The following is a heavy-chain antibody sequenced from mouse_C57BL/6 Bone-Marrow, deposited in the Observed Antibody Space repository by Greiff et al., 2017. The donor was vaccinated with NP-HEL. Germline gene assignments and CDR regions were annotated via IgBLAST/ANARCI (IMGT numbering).Heavy chain of an antibody. Sequence: EVQLQQSGPELVKPGASVKISCKASGYTFTDYYMNWVKQSHGKSLEWIGDINPNNGGTSYNQKFKGKATLTVDKSSSTAYMELRSLTSEDSAVYYCARRRDSSGYWGQGTTLTVSS. CDR3: ARRRDSSGY. CDR1: GYTFTDYY. J-gene: IGHJ2*01. V-gene: IGHV1-26*01. D-gene: IGHD3-2*02. CDR2: INPNNGGT.